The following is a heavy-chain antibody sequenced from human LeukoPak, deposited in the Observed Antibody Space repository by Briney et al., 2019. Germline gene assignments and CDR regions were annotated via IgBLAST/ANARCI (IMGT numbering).Heavy chain of an antibody. D-gene: IGHD1-26*01. CDR1: GGSFSGYY. CDR2: INHSGST. V-gene: IGHV4-34*01. J-gene: IGHJ6*03. CDR3: ARGGGSYYPTYYYYYMDV. Sequence: PSETLSLTCAVYGGSFSGYYWSWIRQPPGKGLGWIGEINHSGSTNYNPSLKSRVTISVDTSKNQFSLKLSSVTAADTAVYYCARGGGSYYPTYYYYYMDVWGKGTTVTVSS.